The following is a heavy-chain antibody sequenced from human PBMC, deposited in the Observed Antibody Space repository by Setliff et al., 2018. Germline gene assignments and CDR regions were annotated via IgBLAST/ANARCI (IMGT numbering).Heavy chain of an antibody. Sequence: VSCKASGYTFSAYYIHWVRQTPGQGLEWMGWVNPYNGDTKNAQKFQGRVAMTTDTSTATVFMELRSLRSDDTAVYYCARDRKEIVVKPPAASLDYWGQGTQVTVSS. CDR2: VNPYNGDT. J-gene: IGHJ4*02. CDR1: GYTFSAYY. V-gene: IGHV1-18*04. CDR3: ARDRKEIVVKPPAASLDY. D-gene: IGHD2-2*01.